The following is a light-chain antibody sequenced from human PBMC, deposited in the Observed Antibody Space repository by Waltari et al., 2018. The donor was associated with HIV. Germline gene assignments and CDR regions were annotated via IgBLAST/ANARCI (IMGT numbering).Light chain of an antibody. CDR2: EDK. CDR3: QSYDSSPVV. V-gene: IGLV6-57*01. Sequence: FMLTQPPSVSEPPGKTVTISCIRSSGTIASSYVQWYQQRPGSYPTRVIYEDKKRPSGVPDLFSGSIDSSSSSAALINSGLKTEDDADYYWQSYDSSPVVFGGGTKLTGL. J-gene: IGLJ2*01. CDR1: SGTIASSY.